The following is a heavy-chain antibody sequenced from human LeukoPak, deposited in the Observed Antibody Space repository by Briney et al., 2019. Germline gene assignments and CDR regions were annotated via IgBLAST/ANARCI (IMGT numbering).Heavy chain of an antibody. Sequence: PSQTLSLTCAVSGGSISSGGYSWSWIRQPPGKGLEWIGYIYHSGSTYYNPSLKSRVTISVDRSKNQFSLKLSSVTAADTAVYYCARAYYDILTGYHFDIWGQGTMVTVSS. D-gene: IGHD3-9*01. CDR3: ARAYYDILTGYHFDI. V-gene: IGHV4-30-2*01. CDR1: GGSISSGGYS. J-gene: IGHJ3*02. CDR2: IYHSGST.